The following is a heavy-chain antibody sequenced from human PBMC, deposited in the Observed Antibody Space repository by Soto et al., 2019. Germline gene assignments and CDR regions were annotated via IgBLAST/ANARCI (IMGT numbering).Heavy chain of an antibody. CDR3: ARVYGLVKHDDFWSGYYDY. CDR1: GYTFTNNY. CDR2: INPNGAST. D-gene: IGHD3-3*01. V-gene: IGHV1-46*01. Sequence: QVQLVQSGAEVMKPGASVKISCKTSGYTFTNNYINWVRQAPGQGLECVGLINPNGASTTYAQTFQGRVTMTRDTSTSTVYMELSSRRADDTAVYYCARVYGLVKHDDFWSGYYDYWGQGTLVTVSS. J-gene: IGHJ4*02.